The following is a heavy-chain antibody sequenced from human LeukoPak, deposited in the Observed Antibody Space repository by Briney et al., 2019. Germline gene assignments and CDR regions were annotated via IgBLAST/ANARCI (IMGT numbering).Heavy chain of an antibody. J-gene: IGHJ4*02. D-gene: IGHD3-16*02. CDR3: ARGSYVWGSYRDDY. CDR2: INPNSGGT. V-gene: IGHV1-2*06. CDR1: GYTFTGYY. Sequence: VASVKVSCKASGYTFTGYYMHWVRQAPGQGLEWMGRINPNSGGTNYAQKFQGRVTMTWDTSISTAYMELSRLRSDDTAVYYCARGSYVWGSYRDDYWGQGTLVTVSS.